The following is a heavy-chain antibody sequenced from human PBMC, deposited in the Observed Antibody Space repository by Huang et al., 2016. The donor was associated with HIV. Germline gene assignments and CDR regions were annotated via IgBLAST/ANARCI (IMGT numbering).Heavy chain of an antibody. Sequence: QVQLVQSGAEVKKPGASVKVSCKASGYTFTSYYMHWVRQAPGQGLEWIGIINPSGGSTSYAQKFQGRVTMTRDTSTSTVYMELSSLRSEDTAVYYCARVRCSSTSCYGMDVWGQGTTVTVSS. CDR2: INPSGGST. D-gene: IGHD2-2*01. V-gene: IGHV1-46*01. J-gene: IGHJ6*02. CDR1: GYTFTSYY. CDR3: ARVRCSSTSCYGMDV.